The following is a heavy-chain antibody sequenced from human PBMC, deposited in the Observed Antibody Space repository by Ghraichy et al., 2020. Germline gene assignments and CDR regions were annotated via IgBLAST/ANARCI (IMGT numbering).Heavy chain of an antibody. D-gene: IGHD5-24*01. V-gene: IGHV4-39*01. Sequence: SETLSLTCTVSGGSISSSSYYWGWIRQPPGKGLEWIGSIYYSGSTYYNPSLKSRVTISVDTSKNQFSLKLRSVTAADTAVYYYARHRDGYNLPFDYWGQGTLVTVSS. CDR1: GGSISSSSYY. CDR2: IYYSGST. CDR3: ARHRDGYNLPFDY. J-gene: IGHJ4*02.